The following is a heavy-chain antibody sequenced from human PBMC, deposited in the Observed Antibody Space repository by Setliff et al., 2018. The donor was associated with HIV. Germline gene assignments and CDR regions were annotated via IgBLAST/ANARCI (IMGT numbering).Heavy chain of an antibody. Sequence: TSGDLSLTCTVSGGSISNSRYYWTWIRQPPGKGLEWTGSIYHTGRTYYNRSLESRLTISIDTSKNQFSLKLTSVTAADTAMYYCASRIYYYDESRVLREEGFVPWGQGTLVTVSS. J-gene: IGHJ5*02. CDR3: ASRIYYYDESRVLREEGFVP. CDR1: GGSISNSRYY. CDR2: IYHTGRT. D-gene: IGHD3-22*01. V-gene: IGHV4-39*01.